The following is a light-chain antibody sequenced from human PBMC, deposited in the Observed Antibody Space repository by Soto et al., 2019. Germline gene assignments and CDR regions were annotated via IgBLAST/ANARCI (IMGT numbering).Light chain of an antibody. CDR3: QQYGSL. CDR1: QSVSSSY. CDR2: GAS. V-gene: IGKV3-20*01. J-gene: IGKJ4*01. Sequence: EIVMTQSPATLSVSPGERATLPCRARQSVSSSYLAWYQQKPGQAPRLLIYGASSRATGIPDRFSGSGSGTDFTLTISRLEPEDFAVYYCQQYGSLFGGGTKVDIK.